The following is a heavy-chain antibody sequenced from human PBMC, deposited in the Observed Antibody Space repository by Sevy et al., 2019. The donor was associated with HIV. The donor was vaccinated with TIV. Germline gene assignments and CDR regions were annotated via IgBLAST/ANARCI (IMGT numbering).Heavy chain of an antibody. Sequence: SESLSLTCTVSGGSISSYYWSCIRQPPGKGLEWIGYIYYSGSTNYNPSLKSRVTISVDTSKNQFSLKLSSVTAAHTAVYYCARTALTKGRGPFDYWGQGTKVIVSS. CDR2: IYYSGST. CDR3: ARTALTKGRGPFDY. CDR1: GGSISSYY. V-gene: IGHV4-59*13. D-gene: IGHD1-1*01. J-gene: IGHJ4*02.